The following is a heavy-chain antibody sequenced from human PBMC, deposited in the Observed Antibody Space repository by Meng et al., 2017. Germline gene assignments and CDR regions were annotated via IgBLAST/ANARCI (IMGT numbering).Heavy chain of an antibody. CDR1: GYTFTGYY. D-gene: IGHD5-12*01. CDR3: ARLRARGYSGYTPYYFDY. Sequence: QVQLVQAGAEGKKPGASVKVSCKASGYTFTGYYMHWVRQAPGQGLEWMGWMNPNSGNTGYAQKFQGRVTMTRNTSISTAYMELSSLRSEDTAVYYCARLRARGYSGYTPYYFDYWGQGTLVTVSS. V-gene: IGHV1-8*02. J-gene: IGHJ4*02. CDR2: MNPNSGNT.